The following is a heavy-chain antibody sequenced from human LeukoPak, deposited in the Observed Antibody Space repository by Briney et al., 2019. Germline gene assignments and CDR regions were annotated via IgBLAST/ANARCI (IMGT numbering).Heavy chain of an antibody. Sequence: PGGSLRLSCAASGFTFSDYYMSWIRQAPGKGLEWVSYIRGSGTNKYYADSVKGRFTISRDNSKNTLYLQMNSLRAEDTAVYYCAKGFIRFGELLLGFDYWGQGTLVTVSS. J-gene: IGHJ4*02. CDR3: AKGFIRFGELLLGFDY. D-gene: IGHD3-10*01. CDR1: GFTFSDYY. V-gene: IGHV3-11*01. CDR2: IRGSGTNK.